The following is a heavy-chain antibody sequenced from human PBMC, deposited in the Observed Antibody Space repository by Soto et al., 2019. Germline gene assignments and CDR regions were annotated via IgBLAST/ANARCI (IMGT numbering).Heavy chain of an antibody. CDR2: INWNDDE. J-gene: IGHJ3*02. CDR3: AHRHDLGGFDI. V-gene: IGHV2-5*01. Sequence: QITLKESGPTLVKPTQTLTLTCTFSGFSLNTRAVGVGWIRQPPGKALEWLALINWNDDERYSPSLKDRLTITKDTSRNHVVLTMTNVDPVDTATDYCAHRHDLGGFDIWGQGTTVTVSS. CDR1: GFSLNTRAVG. D-gene: IGHD2-15*01.